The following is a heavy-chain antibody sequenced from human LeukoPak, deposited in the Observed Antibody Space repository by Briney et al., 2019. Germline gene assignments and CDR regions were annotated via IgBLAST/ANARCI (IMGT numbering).Heavy chain of an antibody. J-gene: IGHJ4*02. D-gene: IGHD3-22*01. Sequence: SSETLSLTCAVYGGSFSGYYWSWIRQPPGKGLEWIGEINHSGSTNYNPSLKSRVTISVDMSKNQFSLKLSSVTAADTAVYYCARDRTGYYNYFDYWGQGTLVTVSS. CDR1: GGSFSGYY. CDR2: INHSGST. CDR3: ARDRTGYYNYFDY. V-gene: IGHV4-34*01.